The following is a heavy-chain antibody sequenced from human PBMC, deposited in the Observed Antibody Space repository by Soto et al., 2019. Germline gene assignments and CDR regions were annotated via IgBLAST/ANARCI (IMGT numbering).Heavy chain of an antibody. CDR1: RGAIKSSS. Sequence: GAPAKPTSEAPRGAIKSSSRRSVQQSPGQGLEWMGGNLPIFGTANDAQKFQGRVTITADESTSKAYMGLSSLRSEDTAVYYCASPNPTERAGYYHAFDIWGQGTMDTVSS. J-gene: IGHJ3*02. D-gene: IGHD3-9*01. CDR3: ASPNPTERAGYYHAFDI. V-gene: IGHV1-69*01. CDR2: NLPIFGTA.